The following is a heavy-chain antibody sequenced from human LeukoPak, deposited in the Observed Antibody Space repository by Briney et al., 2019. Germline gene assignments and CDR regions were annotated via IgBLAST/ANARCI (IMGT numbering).Heavy chain of an antibody. CDR1: GDSISSGGYS. D-gene: IGHD3-10*01. Sequence: SSETLSLTCVVSGDSISSGGYSWSWIRQPPGKGLEWIGEINHSGSTNYNPSLKSRVTISVDTSKNQFSLKLSSVTAADTAVYYCARQGRLWFGEYYMDVWGKGTTVTISS. V-gene: IGHV4-34*01. CDR2: INHSGST. J-gene: IGHJ6*03. CDR3: ARQGRLWFGEYYMDV.